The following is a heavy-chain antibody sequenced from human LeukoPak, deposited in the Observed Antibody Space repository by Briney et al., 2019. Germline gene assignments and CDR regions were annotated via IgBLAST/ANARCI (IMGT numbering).Heavy chain of an antibody. J-gene: IGHJ4*02. V-gene: IGHV3-23*01. CDR1: GFTFSSYG. CDR2: ISGSGGST. D-gene: IGHD6-19*01. Sequence: GGSLRLSCAASGFTFSSYGMSWVRQAPGKGLEWVSAISGSGGSTYYADSVKGRFTISRDNSKNTLYLQMNSLRAEDTAVYYCAGGPKQGAVAGTFDYWGQGTLVTVSS. CDR3: AGGPKQGAVAGTFDY.